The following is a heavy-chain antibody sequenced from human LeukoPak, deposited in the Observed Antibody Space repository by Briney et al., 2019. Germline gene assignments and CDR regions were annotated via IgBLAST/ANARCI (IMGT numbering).Heavy chain of an antibody. CDR3: AKDPNYYDSSGYHDY. Sequence: GGSLRLSCAASGFTFSSYAMSWVRQAPGKGLEWVSAISGSGGSTYYADSVKGRFTISRGNSKNTLYLQMNSLRAEDTAVYYCAKDPNYYDSSGYHDYWGQGTLVTVSS. CDR2: ISGSGGST. V-gene: IGHV3-23*01. D-gene: IGHD3-22*01. J-gene: IGHJ4*02. CDR1: GFTFSSYA.